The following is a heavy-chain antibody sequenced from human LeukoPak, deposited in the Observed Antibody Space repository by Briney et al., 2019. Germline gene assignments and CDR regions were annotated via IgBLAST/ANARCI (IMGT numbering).Heavy chain of an antibody. Sequence: PGGSLRLSCAASGFTVSSNYMSWVRQAPGKGLEWVSVIYGGGDTYYADSVKGRFIISRDNSKNTVDLQMNSLRAEDTAVYYCARKDPAYWGQGTLVTVSS. D-gene: IGHD2-15*01. V-gene: IGHV3-66*01. J-gene: IGHJ4*02. CDR3: ARKDPAY. CDR1: GFTVSSNY. CDR2: IYGGGDT.